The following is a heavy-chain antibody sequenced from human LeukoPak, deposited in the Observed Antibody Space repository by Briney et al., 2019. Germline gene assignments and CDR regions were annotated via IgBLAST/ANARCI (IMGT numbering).Heavy chain of an antibody. CDR3: ARGVVVVPASWFDP. Sequence: SSETLSLTCSVSDGSISNYYWSWIRQPPGKGLEWIGYISYGGSTNYNPSLKSRVTISVDTSKNQFSLKLSSVTAADTAVYYCARGVVVVPASWFDPWGQGTLVTVSS. CDR2: ISYGGST. D-gene: IGHD2-2*01. J-gene: IGHJ5*02. V-gene: IGHV4-59*12. CDR1: DGSISNYY.